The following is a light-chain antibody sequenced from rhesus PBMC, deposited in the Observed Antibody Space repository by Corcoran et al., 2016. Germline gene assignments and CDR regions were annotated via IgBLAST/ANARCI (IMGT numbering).Light chain of an antibody. CDR1: QGISNS. CDR3: QQHNNFPPS. Sequence: DIHMTQSPSSLSASVGDTVTITCRASQGISNSLAWYQQKPGKAPKPLISYASSLATGVPSRFSGIGSGTDFTLTISSLRPEVFATYYCQQHNNFPPSFGQGTKVEIK. CDR2: YAS. V-gene: IGKV1S16*01. J-gene: IGKJ2*01.